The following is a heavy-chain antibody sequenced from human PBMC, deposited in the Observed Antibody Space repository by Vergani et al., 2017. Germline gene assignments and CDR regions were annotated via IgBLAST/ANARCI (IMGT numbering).Heavy chain of an antibody. CDR2: IYYSWST. CDR3: ARHSTVEWLVKLGWIDP. J-gene: IGHJ5*02. D-gene: IGHD6-19*01. CDR1: GASIRSSNYY. V-gene: IGHV4-39*01. Sequence: QLQLQESGPGLVKPSATLSLTCSVSGASIRSSNYYWGWIRQPPGKGLEWIASIYYSWSTYYNPSHKSRVTISGDTSKNQFSLKLSSVTAADTAVYFCARHSTVEWLVKLGWIDPWGQGILVTVSS.